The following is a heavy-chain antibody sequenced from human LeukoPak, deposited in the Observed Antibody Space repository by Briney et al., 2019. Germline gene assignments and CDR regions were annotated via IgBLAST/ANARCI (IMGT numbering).Heavy chain of an antibody. V-gene: IGHV3-30*18. J-gene: IGHJ4*02. CDR2: ISHDDSNK. CDR3: AKDVAYCGGDCYSYYFDY. Sequence: GRSLRLSCVASGFTFSSYGMHWVRQAPGKGLEWVAVISHDDSNKYYADSVKGRFSISRDNSKNTLYLQMNSLRTEDTAVYYCAKDVAYCGGDCYSYYFDYWGQGTLVTVSS. D-gene: IGHD2-21*02. CDR1: GFTFSSYG.